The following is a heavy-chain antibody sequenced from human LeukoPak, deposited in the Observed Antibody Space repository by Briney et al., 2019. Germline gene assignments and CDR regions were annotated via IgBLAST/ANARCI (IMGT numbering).Heavy chain of an antibody. V-gene: IGHV3-9*01. CDR2: ISWNSGSI. CDR1: GFTFDDYA. J-gene: IGHJ5*02. Sequence: GGSLRLSCAASGFTFDDYAMHWVRQAPGKGLEWVSGISWNSGSIGYADSVKGRFTISRDNAKNSLYLQMNSLRAEDTALYYCAKDTQWELLGGFDPWGLGTLVTVSS. CDR3: AKDTQWELLGGFDP. D-gene: IGHD1-26*01.